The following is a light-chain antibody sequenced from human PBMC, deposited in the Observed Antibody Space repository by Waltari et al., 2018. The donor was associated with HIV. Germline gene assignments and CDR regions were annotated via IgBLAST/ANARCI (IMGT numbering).Light chain of an antibody. J-gene: IGLJ2*01. V-gene: IGLV1-40*01. CDR2: ATI. CDR3: QSYDSSLTMV. CDR1: RSTIGAGYE. Sequence: QPVLTQPPSVSGAPGQRVPIPAPGARSTIGAGYEVPWYQRLPGTAPKLLIFATINRASGVPDRFSGSSSGPSASLAITGLQAEDEADYYCQSYDSSLTMVFGGGTKVTVL.